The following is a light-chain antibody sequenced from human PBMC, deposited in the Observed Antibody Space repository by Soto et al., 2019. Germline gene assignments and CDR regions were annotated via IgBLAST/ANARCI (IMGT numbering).Light chain of an antibody. CDR3: QQYLGA. Sequence: EIVLTQSPGTLSLSPGERATLSCRASQSVSSSYLAWYQQKPGQAPRLLIYDASSRATGIPDRFSGSGSGTDFTLTISRLEPEDFAVYYCQQYLGACGQGTKV. CDR1: QSVSSSY. V-gene: IGKV3-20*01. J-gene: IGKJ1*01. CDR2: DAS.